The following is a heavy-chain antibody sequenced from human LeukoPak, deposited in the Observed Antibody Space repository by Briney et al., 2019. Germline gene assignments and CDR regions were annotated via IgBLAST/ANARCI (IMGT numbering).Heavy chain of an antibody. J-gene: IGHJ2*01. CDR3: ARAGYCSSTSCYEANWYFDL. CDR2: ISAYNGNT. D-gene: IGHD2-2*01. CDR1: GYTFTNFD. V-gene: IGHV1-18*01. Sequence: GASVKVSCKASGYTFTNFDINWVRQAPGQGLEWMGWISAYNGNTNYAQKLQGRVTMTTDTSTSTAYMELRSLRSDDTAVYYCARAGYCSSTSCYEANWYFDLWGRGTLVTVSS.